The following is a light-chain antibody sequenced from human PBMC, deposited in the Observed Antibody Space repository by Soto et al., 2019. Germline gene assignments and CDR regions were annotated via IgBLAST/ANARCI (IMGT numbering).Light chain of an antibody. Sequence: VVLSRFPATLSLTTGKRTTLSCRASQNISNYLIWYQQKPGQDPRLLIYDVSNRATGIPARFSGSGSGTDFTLTISSIEPEDFALSYCQQRINWPRTFGQGTKVDIK. CDR1: QNISNY. J-gene: IGKJ1*01. CDR3: QQRINWPRT. V-gene: IGKV3-11*01. CDR2: DVS.